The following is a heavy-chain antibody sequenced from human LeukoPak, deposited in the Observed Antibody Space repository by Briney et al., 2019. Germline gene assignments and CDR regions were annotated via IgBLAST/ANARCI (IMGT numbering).Heavy chain of an antibody. CDR3: AKTTTRSSYYDKTGSNWFDP. D-gene: IGHD3-22*01. J-gene: IGHJ5*02. CDR1: AFPFSSYG. V-gene: IGHV3-33*06. CDR2: IWHDGSHK. Sequence: GGSLRLSCAASAFPFSSYGMHWVRQAPGKGLEWVAVIWHDGSHKYYADSVKGRFTISRDNSKNTLFLQMNSLRAEDTAIYYCAKTTTRSSYYDKTGSNWFDPWGQGTLVTVSS.